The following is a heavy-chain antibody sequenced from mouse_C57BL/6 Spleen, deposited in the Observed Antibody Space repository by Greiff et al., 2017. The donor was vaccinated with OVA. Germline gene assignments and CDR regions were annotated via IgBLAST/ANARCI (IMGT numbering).Heavy chain of an antibody. CDR3: ARTGRRFDY. V-gene: IGHV1-39*01. CDR1: GYSFTDYS. Sequence: EVQLQQSGPELVKPGASVKISCKASGYSFTDYSMNWVKQRPGKGLEWIGVINPNYGDTNYNQKFKGKATLTVDKSSSTAYMQLNSLTSEDSAVYYCARTGRRFDYWGQGTTLTVSS. J-gene: IGHJ2*01. CDR2: INPNYGDT. D-gene: IGHD4-1*01.